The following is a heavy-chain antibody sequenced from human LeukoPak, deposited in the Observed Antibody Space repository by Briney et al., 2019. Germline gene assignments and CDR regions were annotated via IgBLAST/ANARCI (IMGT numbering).Heavy chain of an antibody. V-gene: IGHV4-59*01. D-gene: IGHD3-10*01. J-gene: IGHJ4*02. Sequence: SETLSLTCTVSGGSISSYYWSWVRQPPGKGLEWIGYIDYSGSTKYNPSLKSRVSISVDTSKNQFSLKMSSVTAADTALYYCVREGSSSRFVDYWGQGTLVTVSS. CDR2: IDYSGST. CDR1: GGSISSYY. CDR3: VREGSSSRFVDY.